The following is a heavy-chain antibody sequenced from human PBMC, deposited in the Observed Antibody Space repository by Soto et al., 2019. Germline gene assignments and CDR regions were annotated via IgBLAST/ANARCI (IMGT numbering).Heavy chain of an antibody. D-gene: IGHD3-22*01. V-gene: IGHV1-3*01. Sequence: QVQFVQSGAEVKKPGASVKVSCKASGYTFTSYAMHWVRQAPGQRLEWMGWINAGNGNTKYSQKLQGRVTITRDTSASTAYMELSSLRSEDTAVYYCARDGVYYDSSGQPHLHNWLAPWGQGTLVTVSS. J-gene: IGHJ5*02. CDR1: GYTFTSYA. CDR3: ARDGVYYDSSGQPHLHNWLAP. CDR2: INAGNGNT.